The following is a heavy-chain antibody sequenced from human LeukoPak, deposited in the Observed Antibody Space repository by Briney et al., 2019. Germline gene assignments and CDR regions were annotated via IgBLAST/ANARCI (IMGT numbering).Heavy chain of an antibody. CDR3: ARESIGSPFDP. V-gene: IGHV3-21*01. D-gene: IGHD2-15*01. CDR2: ISSSSSYI. Sequence: GGSLRLSCAASGFTFGSYSMNWVRQAPGKGLEWVSYISSSSSYIFYADSVKGRFTISRDNAKNSLYLQMNSLRAEDTAVYYCARESIGSPFDPWGQGTLVTVSS. J-gene: IGHJ5*02. CDR1: GFTFGSYS.